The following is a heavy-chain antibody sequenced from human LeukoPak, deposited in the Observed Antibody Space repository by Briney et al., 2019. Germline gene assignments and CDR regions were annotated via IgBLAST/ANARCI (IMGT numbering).Heavy chain of an antibody. CDR1: GDSVSRNSVA. CDR3: ARGQYSAHDY. J-gene: IGHJ4*02. CDR2: TYYRSKWYN. V-gene: IGHV6-1*01. Sequence: LSLTSAISGDSVSRNSVAWNWIRQSPSKGLEWLGRTYYRSKWYNHCAVSVRSRISINPDTSKNQFSLQLNSVTPEDTAVYYCARGQYSAHDYWGQGTLVTVSS. D-gene: IGHD4-11*01.